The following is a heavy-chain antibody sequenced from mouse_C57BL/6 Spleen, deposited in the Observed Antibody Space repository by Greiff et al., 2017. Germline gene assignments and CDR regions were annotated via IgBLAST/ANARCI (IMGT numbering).Heavy chain of an antibody. J-gene: IGHJ3*01. CDR3: TREDIYYGNPRFAY. Sequence: QVQLKQSGAELVRPGASVTLSCKASGYTFTDYEMHWVKQTPVHGLEWIGAIDPETGGTAYNQKFKGEAILTADKSSSTAYMELRSLTSEDSAVYYCTREDIYYGNPRFAYWGQGTLVTVSA. CDR2: IDPETGGT. D-gene: IGHD2-1*01. V-gene: IGHV1-15*01. CDR1: GYTFTDYE.